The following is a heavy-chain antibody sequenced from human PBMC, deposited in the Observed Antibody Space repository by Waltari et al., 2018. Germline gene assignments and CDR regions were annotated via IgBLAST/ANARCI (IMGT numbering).Heavy chain of an antibody. J-gene: IGHJ4*02. CDR2: ISSSSSNI. D-gene: IGHD3-3*01. Sequence: EVQLVESGGGLVQPGGSLRLSCAASGFTFNSYSMKWVRQAPGKGLEWVSYISSSSSNIYYADSVKGRFTISRDNAKTSLYLQMNSLRAEDTAVYFCARDGYDFWNGYYPYYFDYWGQGTLVTVSS. V-gene: IGHV3-48*04. CDR1: GFTFNSYS. CDR3: ARDGYDFWNGYYPYYFDY.